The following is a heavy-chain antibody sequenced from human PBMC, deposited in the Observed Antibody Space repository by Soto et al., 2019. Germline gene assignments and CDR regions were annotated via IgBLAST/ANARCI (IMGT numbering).Heavy chain of an antibody. J-gene: IGHJ5*02. CDR1: GGTFGSNA. Sequence: SVKVSCKASGGTFGSNAITCVRPAPGQGLEWLGRIIPIFGTRDYAQKFQGRVTISADESTTTAYMELSSLRSDDTAVYYCAKDGGREGYFGNWFDPWGQGTLVTVSS. CDR3: AKDGGREGYFGNWFDP. V-gene: IGHV1-69*13. D-gene: IGHD2-15*01. CDR2: IIPIFGTR.